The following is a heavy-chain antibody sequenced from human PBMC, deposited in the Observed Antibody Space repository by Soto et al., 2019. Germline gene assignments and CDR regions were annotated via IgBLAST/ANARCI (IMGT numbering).Heavy chain of an antibody. CDR1: GFTFSNDC. CDR2: IKSKSDGGTT. V-gene: IGHV3-15*01. J-gene: IGHJ6*03. D-gene: IGHD2-21*01. CDR3: TTDLAYCGGYCSPASYYYNCMDV. Sequence: EVQLVESGGGLVQPGRSLRLSCAASGFTFSNDCMSWVRQAPGKGLEWVGRIKSKSDGGTTDDGAPVKGRFTISRDDSKNTLYLQMNSLKTEDTAVYYCTTDLAYCGGYCSPASYYYNCMDVSGKGTTVTVSS.